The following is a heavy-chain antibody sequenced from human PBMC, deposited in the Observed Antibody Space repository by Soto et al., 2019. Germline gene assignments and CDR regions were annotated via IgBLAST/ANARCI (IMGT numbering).Heavy chain of an antibody. CDR3: ARGYCSGGSCLEYFQH. CDR1: GYTFTGYY. Sequence: GASVKVSCKASGYTFTGYYMHWVRQAPGQGIEWMGWINPNSGGTNYAQKFQGRVTMTRDTSISTAYMELSRLRSDDTAVYYCARGYCSGGSCLEYFQHWGQGTLVTVSS. V-gene: IGHV1-2*02. D-gene: IGHD2-15*01. J-gene: IGHJ1*01. CDR2: INPNSGGT.